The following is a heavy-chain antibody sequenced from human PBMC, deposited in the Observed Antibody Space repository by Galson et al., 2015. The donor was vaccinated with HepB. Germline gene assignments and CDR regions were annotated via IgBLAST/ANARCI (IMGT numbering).Heavy chain of an antibody. J-gene: IGHJ3*02. CDR1: VYSYTSYG. Sequence: SVKVSCKASVYSYTSYGITWVRQAPGQGLEWMGWLSAYNGNTKYAQKVQGRVTMTTDPYTTTAYMEMRSLRSDDTAVYYCARDKDLGSSPFDIWGQGTMVTVSS. CDR3: ARDKDLGSSPFDI. D-gene: IGHD2-2*01. V-gene: IGHV1-18*01. CDR2: LSAYNGNT.